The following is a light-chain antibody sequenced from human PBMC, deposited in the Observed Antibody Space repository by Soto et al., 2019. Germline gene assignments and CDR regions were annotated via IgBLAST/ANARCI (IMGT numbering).Light chain of an antibody. CDR2: GTS. Sequence: IVLTQSPATLSLSPGKRATLSCRASQNISSYLIWYQQKPGQAPRLLIYGTSSRPTGIPDRFNGSGSGTDFTLTISRLEPEDFAVYYCQQYGSSPPYTFGQGTKLEIK. CDR3: QQYGSSPPYT. V-gene: IGKV3-20*01. J-gene: IGKJ2*01. CDR1: QNISSY.